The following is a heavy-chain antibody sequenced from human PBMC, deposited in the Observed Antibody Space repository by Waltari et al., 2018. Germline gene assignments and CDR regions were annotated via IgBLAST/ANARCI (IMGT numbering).Heavy chain of an antibody. CDR1: GFTFCSYG. CDR2: IWYDGSNK. CDR3: AKDLGYYYYYRDV. J-gene: IGHJ6*03. D-gene: IGHD7-27*01. V-gene: IGHV3-30*18. Sequence: QVQLVESGGGVVQPGRSLRLSCAASGFTFCSYGMHWVRQAPGKGLEWVAVIWYDGSNKYYADSGKGRFTISRDNSKHTLYLQMNSLRAEDTAMYYCAKDLGYYYYYRDVWGKGTTVTVSS.